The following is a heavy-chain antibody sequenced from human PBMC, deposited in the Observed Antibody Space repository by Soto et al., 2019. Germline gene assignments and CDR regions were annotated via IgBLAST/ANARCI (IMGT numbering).Heavy chain of an antibody. D-gene: IGHD6-19*01. Sequence: GGSLRLSCAASGFTFSSYGMHWVRQAPGKGLEWVAVISYDGSNKYYADSVKGRLTISRDNSKNTLYLQMNSLRAEDTAVYYCAKDITVAGSRWGYYYYYGLDVWGQGTTVIVSS. CDR2: ISYDGSNK. J-gene: IGHJ6*02. V-gene: IGHV3-30*18. CDR3: AKDITVAGSRWGYYYYYGLDV. CDR1: GFTFSSYG.